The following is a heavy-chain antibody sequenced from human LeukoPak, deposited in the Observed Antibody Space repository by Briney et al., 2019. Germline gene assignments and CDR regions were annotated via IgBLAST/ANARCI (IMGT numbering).Heavy chain of an antibody. V-gene: IGHV3-20*01. Sequence: GGSLRLPCAASGFTFDDYGMSWVRQAPGKGLEWVSGFYWNGGSAIYADSVKGRFTISRDNAKNSLYLQMNSLRAGDTALYHCARVVYYRSGNLGYYYHYMDVWGKGTTVTVSS. D-gene: IGHD3-10*01. CDR1: GFTFDDYG. CDR2: FYWNGGSA. J-gene: IGHJ6*03. CDR3: ARVVYYRSGNLGYYYHYMDV.